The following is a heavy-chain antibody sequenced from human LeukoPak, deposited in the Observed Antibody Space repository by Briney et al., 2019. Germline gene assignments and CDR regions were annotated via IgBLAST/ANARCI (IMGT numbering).Heavy chain of an antibody. CDR3: ASQTKYYYGSGSYWGAFDI. Sequence: PGGSLRLSCAASGFTSDDHAMHWFRQAPGKGLEWVSLISGDTYYADSVKGRFTISRDNSKNSLYLQMNSLRTDDTALYYCASQTKYYYGSGSYWGAFDIWGQGTMVTVSS. J-gene: IGHJ3*02. CDR2: ISGDT. D-gene: IGHD3-10*01. CDR1: GFTSDDHA. V-gene: IGHV3-43*02.